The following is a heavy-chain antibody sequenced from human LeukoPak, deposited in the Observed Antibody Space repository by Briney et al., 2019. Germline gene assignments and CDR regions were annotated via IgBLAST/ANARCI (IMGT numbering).Heavy chain of an antibody. J-gene: IGHJ4*01. CDR3: ARTAYSSNWYTY. Sequence: GASVTVSCKASGYIFTNYYMHWVRQAPGQGLEWMGMINPSGGSTSYAQKFRDRVSLTRDTSTNTIYMELSSLRSEDTAIYYCARTAYSSNWYTYWGLGTLVTVSS. V-gene: IGHV1-46*01. CDR1: GYIFTNYY. CDR2: INPSGGST. D-gene: IGHD6-13*01.